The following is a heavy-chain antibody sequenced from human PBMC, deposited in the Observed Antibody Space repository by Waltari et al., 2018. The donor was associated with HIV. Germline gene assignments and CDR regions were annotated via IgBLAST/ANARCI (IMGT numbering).Heavy chain of an antibody. Sequence: QVQLQESGPGLATPSATLSLTCPVSGDSMSVARHYWSWIRQSPGHGLEWIGFVQYTGSTNYNPSLKSRVTISADLSENVFSLSLRSVTAADTAIYYCARGEYYYGSATNSFFDDWGQGTLVTVSS. CDR3: ARGEYYYGSATNSFFDD. CDR1: GDSMSVARHY. V-gene: IGHV4-61*03. D-gene: IGHD3-10*01. CDR2: VQYTGST. J-gene: IGHJ4*02.